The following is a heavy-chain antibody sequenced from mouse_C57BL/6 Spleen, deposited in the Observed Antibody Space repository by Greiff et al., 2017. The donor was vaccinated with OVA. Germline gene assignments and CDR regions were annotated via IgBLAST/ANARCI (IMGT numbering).Heavy chain of an antibody. D-gene: IGHD1-1*01. CDR1: GYTFTSYW. Sequence: QVQLQQPGAELVKPGASVKLSCKASGYTFTSYWMHWVKQRPGQGLEWIGMIHPNSGSTNYNEKFKSKATLTVDNSSSTAYMQLSSLTSEDSAVYYCAGAVVAPYYFDYWGQGTTLTVSS. V-gene: IGHV1-64*01. CDR3: AGAVVAPYYFDY. J-gene: IGHJ2*01. CDR2: IHPNSGST.